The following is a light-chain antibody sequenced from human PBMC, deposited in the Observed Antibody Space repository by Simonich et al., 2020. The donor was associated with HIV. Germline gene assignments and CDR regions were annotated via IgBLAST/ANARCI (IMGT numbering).Light chain of an antibody. CDR3: LQRSNWPLT. Sequence: EMVLPQSPATLSSSPGERATLPCRASESVSRYLSWYQQKPGQAPRLLLYDASNRAHGIPARFSGSGSGTDFTLTIRSLEPEDFAVYYCLQRSNWPLTFGGGTKVEIK. CDR2: DAS. V-gene: IGKV3-11*01. J-gene: IGKJ4*01. CDR1: ESVSRY.